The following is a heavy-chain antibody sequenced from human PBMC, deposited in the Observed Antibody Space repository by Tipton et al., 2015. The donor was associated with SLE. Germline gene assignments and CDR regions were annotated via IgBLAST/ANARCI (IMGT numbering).Heavy chain of an antibody. V-gene: IGHV4-38-2*02. CDR2: IYYSGST. CDR1: GYSISSGYY. Sequence: TLSLTCAVSGYSISSGYYWGWIRQPPGKGLEWIGSIYYSGSTYYNPSLKSRVTISVDTSKNQFSLKLSSVTAADTAVYYCAREVTILGHAFDIWGQGTMVTVSS. CDR3: AREVTILGHAFDI. J-gene: IGHJ3*02. D-gene: IGHD3-3*01.